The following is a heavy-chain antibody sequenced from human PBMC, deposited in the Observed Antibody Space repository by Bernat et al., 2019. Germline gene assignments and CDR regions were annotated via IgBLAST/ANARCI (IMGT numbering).Heavy chain of an antibody. CDR1: GFTFSSYG. CDR2: IWYDGSNK. Sequence: QVQLVESGGGVVQPGRSLRLSCAASGFTFSSYGMHWVRQAPGKGLEWVAVIWYDGSNKYYADSVKGRFTISRDNSKNTLYLQMNSLRDEDTAVYYCARDPYYYDSSGYYKGPGGFDYWGQGTLVTVSS. V-gene: IGHV3-33*01. J-gene: IGHJ4*02. D-gene: IGHD3-22*01. CDR3: ARDPYYYDSSGYYKGPGGFDY.